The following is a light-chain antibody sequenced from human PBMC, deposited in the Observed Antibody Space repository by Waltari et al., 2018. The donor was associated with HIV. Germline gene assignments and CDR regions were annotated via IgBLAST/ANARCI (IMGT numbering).Light chain of an antibody. CDR3: SSYGGSNTPYV. Sequence: QSALTQPPSASGSPGQSVTIPCTGPTSDVGGSAFVFWYQQHPGKAPKVIIYEVIKRPSGVPDRFSGSKSGNTASLTVSGLQAEDEGEYYCSSYGGSNTPYVFGTGTKITVL. J-gene: IGLJ1*01. V-gene: IGLV2-8*01. CDR2: EVI. CDR1: TSDVGGSAF.